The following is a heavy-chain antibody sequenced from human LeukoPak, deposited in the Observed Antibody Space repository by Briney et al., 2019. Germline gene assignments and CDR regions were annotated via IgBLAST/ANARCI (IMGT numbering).Heavy chain of an antibody. V-gene: IGHV5-51*01. CDR3: VRHGLGSSWFGFDY. D-gene: IGHD6-13*01. J-gene: IGHJ4*02. CDR2: IYPGDSDR. CDR1: GYTFTTYW. Sequence: GESLKISCKGSGYTFTTYWIGWVRQMPGKVLEWMGIIYPGDSDRRYSPSFQGQVTISADKSISTAYLQWSSLKASDSAMYYCVRHGLGSSWFGFDYWGQGTLVTVSS.